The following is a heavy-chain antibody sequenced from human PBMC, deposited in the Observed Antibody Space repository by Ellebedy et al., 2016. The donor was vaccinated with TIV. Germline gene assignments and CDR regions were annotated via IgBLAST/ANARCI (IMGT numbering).Heavy chain of an antibody. CDR1: GGSISSGGYY. Sequence: SETLSLTXTVSGGSISSGGYYWSWIRQHPGKGLEWIGYIYYSGSTYYNPSLKSRVTISVDTSKNQFSLKLSSVTAADTAVYYCARWGIAAPTVDYWGQGTLVTVSS. V-gene: IGHV4-31*03. CDR2: IYYSGST. CDR3: ARWGIAAPTVDY. D-gene: IGHD6-13*01. J-gene: IGHJ4*02.